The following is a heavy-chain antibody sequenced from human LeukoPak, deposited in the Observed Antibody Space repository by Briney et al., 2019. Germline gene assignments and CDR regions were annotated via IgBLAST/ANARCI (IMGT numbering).Heavy chain of an antibody. Sequence: SETLPLTCAVSGYSISSGYYWGWIRQPPGKGLEWIGSIYHSGSTYYNPSLKSRVTISVDTSKNQFSLKLSSVTAADTAVYYCASLRRGEGKYCSGGSCYFDYWGQGTLVTVSS. J-gene: IGHJ4*02. CDR2: IYHSGST. D-gene: IGHD2-15*01. V-gene: IGHV4-38-2*01. CDR1: GYSISSGYY. CDR3: ASLRRGEGKYCSGGSCYFDY.